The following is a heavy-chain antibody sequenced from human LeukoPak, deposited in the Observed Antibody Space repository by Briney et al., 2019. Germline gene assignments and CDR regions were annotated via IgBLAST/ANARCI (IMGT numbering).Heavy chain of an antibody. V-gene: IGHV3-23*01. CDR2: ISGSGGST. CDR1: GFTFSSYA. D-gene: IGHD6-19*01. Sequence: GGSLRLSCAASGFTFSSYAMSWVRQAPGKGLEWVSAISGSGGSTYYADSVKGRFTISRDNSKNTLYLQINSLRAEDTAVYYCAKACHITGIAVAGFDAFDIWGQGTMVTVSS. CDR3: AKACHITGIAVAGFDAFDI. J-gene: IGHJ3*02.